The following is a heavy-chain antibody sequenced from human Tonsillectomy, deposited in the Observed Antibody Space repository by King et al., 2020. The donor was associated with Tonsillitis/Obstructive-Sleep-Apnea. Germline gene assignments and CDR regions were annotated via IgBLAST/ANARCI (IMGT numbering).Heavy chain of an antibody. CDR2: IWYDGSNE. V-gene: IGHV3-33*01. CDR1: GFTFKLYG. Sequence: QVQLVESGGGVVQPGRSLRLSCAASGFTFKLYGMHWVRQAPGKGLEWVAVIWYDGSNENYGGSVKGRFTISRDNSKNMLYLQMNSLTAEDTALYYCARDRTGTNPGFDLWGQGAPVSGS. J-gene: IGHJ6*01. CDR3: ARDRTGTNPGFDL. D-gene: IGHD1/OR15-1a*01.